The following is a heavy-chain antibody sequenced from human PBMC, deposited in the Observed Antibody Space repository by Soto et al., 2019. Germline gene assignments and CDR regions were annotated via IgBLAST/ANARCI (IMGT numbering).Heavy chain of an antibody. CDR3: AGDGRHLAPYAFDI. CDR1: GFTFSSYA. D-gene: IGHD6-25*01. CDR2: ISYDGSNK. Sequence: GGSLRLSCAASGFTFSSYAMHWVRQVPGKGLEWVAVISYDGSNKYYADSVKDRFIVSRDNSKNTLYVQMNSLRAEDTAVYYCAGDGRHLAPYAFDIWGQGTLVTVS. J-gene: IGHJ3*02. V-gene: IGHV3-30-3*01.